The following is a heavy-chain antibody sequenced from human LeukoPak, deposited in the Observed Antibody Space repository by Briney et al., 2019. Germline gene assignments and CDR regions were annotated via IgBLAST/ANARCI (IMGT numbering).Heavy chain of an antibody. D-gene: IGHD1-26*01. CDR2: IYYSGST. Sequence: SETLSLTCTVSGGSISSYYWSRIRQPPGKGLEWIGYIYYSGSTNYNPSLKSRVTISVDTSKNQFSLKLSSVTAADTAVYYCARRLSGSYAQIFDYWGQGTLVTVSS. J-gene: IGHJ4*02. V-gene: IGHV4-59*08. CDR3: ARRLSGSYAQIFDY. CDR1: GGSISSYY.